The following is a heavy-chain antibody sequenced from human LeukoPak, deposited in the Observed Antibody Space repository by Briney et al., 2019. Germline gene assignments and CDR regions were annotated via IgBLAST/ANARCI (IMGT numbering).Heavy chain of an antibody. J-gene: IGHJ4*02. CDR2: IYYSGTT. D-gene: IGHD3-9*01. CDR1: GVSISSTTLY. V-gene: IGHV4-39*01. Sequence: SETLSLTCTVPGVSISSTTLYWGWVRQSPGKGLEWIATIYYSGTTYYNPSLKSRVTISVDTSKNQFSLKLTSVTAADTAIYYCAGAPAGGSDWLSPFDYWAREPWSPSPQ. CDR3: AGAPAGGSDWLSPFDY.